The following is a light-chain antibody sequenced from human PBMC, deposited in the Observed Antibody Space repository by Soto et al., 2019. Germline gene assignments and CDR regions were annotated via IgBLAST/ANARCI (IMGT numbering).Light chain of an antibody. Sequence: EIVMTQSPATLSVSPGERATLSCSASQSVSSNLAWYQQKPGQAPRLLIYGASTRATVIPARFSGSGSGTEFTLTISSLQYEDFAVYYCQQYNNWPQTFGQGTKVEIK. CDR3: QQYNNWPQT. J-gene: IGKJ1*01. CDR2: GAS. CDR1: QSVSSN. V-gene: IGKV3-15*01.